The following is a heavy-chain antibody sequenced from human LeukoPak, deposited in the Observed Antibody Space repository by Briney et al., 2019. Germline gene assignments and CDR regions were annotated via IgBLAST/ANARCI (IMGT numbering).Heavy chain of an antibody. D-gene: IGHD3-22*01. CDR3: ARGPRYSSGYYRTFDY. J-gene: IGHJ4*02. CDR1: GGSLTSYY. V-gene: IGHV4-59*01. Sequence: PETLSLTCTVPGGSLTSYYWTWIRPPPGKGLEWIGYIYYSGSTNSNPSLKSRVTISVDTSKNQFSLKLTSVTAADTAVYYCARGPRYSSGYYRTFDYWGQGTLVTVSS. CDR2: IYYSGST.